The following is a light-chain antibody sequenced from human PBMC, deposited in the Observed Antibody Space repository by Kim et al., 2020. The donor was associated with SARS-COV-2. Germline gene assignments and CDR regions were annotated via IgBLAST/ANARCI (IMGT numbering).Light chain of an antibody. CDR1: QIISTN. CDR3: QQYNSWPPFT. J-gene: IGKJ2*01. CDR2: GAS. Sequence: VSPGESATLSCRASQIISTNLAWYQQHPGQAPRLLIYGASTRATGIPARFSGSGSGTEFTLTINSLQSEDFAVYYCQQYNSWPPFTFGQGTKLEI. V-gene: IGKV3-15*01.